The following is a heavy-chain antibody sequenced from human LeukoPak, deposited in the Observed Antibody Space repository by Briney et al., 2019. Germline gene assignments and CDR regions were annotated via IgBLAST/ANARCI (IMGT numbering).Heavy chain of an antibody. CDR2: IYYSGSP. D-gene: IGHD6-19*01. J-gene: IGHJ4*02. Sequence: SETLSLTCTVSGGSISSYYWSWIRQPPGKGLEWIGYIYYSGSPNYNPSLKSRVTISVDTSKNQFSLKLSSVTAADTAVYYCARQYASNSGWLIFDYWGQGTLVTVSS. V-gene: IGHV4-59*01. CDR3: ARQYASNSGWLIFDY. CDR1: GGSISSYY.